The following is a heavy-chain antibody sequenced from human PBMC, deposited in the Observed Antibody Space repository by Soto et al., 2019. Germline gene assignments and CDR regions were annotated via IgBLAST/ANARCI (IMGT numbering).Heavy chain of an antibody. CDR3: ATNYGSGSAHFDN. J-gene: IGHJ4*02. V-gene: IGHV1-69*02. Sequence: QVQLVQSGAEVKTPGSSVKVSCTASGDTFNFYTLSWVRQAPGQGLGWMGRIIPMLGMSNYAQKFQGRVTLIADNSTCTAYMGLSSLRSEDTALYYCATNYGSGSAHFDNWGQGTLVTVSS. CDR2: IIPMLGMS. D-gene: IGHD3-10*01. CDR1: GDTFNFYT.